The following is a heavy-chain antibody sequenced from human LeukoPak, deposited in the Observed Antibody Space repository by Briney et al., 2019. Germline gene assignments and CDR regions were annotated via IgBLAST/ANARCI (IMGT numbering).Heavy chain of an antibody. V-gene: IGHV1-18*01. Sequence: ASVKVSCKASGYTFTSYGISWVRQAPGQGLEWMGWISAYNGNTNYAQKLQGRVTMTTDTSTSTAYMELRSLRSDDTAVYYCARDRGALTYYDILTGSPKGDAFDIWGQGTMVTVSS. CDR3: ARDRGALTYYDILTGSPKGDAFDI. D-gene: IGHD3-9*01. CDR1: GYTFTSYG. CDR2: ISAYNGNT. J-gene: IGHJ3*02.